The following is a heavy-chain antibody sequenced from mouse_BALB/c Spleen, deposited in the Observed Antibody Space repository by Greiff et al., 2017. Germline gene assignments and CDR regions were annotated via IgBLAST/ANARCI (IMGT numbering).Heavy chain of an antibody. CDR1: GFSLTSYG. V-gene: IGHV2-2*02. CDR3: ARNGARATSFAY. CDR2: IWSGGST. J-gene: IGHJ3*01. Sequence: QVQLKESGPGLVQPSQSLSITCTVSGFSLTSYGVHWVRQSPGKGLEWLGVIWSGGSTDYNAAFISRLSISKDNSKSQVFFKMNSLQANDTAIYYCARNGARATSFAYWGQGTLVTVSA. D-gene: IGHD3-1*01.